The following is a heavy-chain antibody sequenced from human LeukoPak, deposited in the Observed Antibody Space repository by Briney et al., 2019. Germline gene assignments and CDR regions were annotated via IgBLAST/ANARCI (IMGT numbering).Heavy chain of an antibody. J-gene: IGHJ3*02. Sequence: PGGSLRLSCAASGFTFSSYSMNGVRQAPGKGLEGVSSISSSSSYIYYAGSVKGRFTISRDNAKNSLYLQMNSLRAEDTAVYYCARVVAYYYGSGSYYDAFDIWGQGTMVTVSS. D-gene: IGHD3-10*01. CDR1: GFTFSSYS. V-gene: IGHV3-21*01. CDR2: ISSSSSYI. CDR3: ARVVAYYYGSGSYYDAFDI.